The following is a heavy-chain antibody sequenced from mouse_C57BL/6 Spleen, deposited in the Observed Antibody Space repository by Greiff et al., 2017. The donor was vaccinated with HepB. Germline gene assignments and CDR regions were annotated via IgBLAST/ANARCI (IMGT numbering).Heavy chain of an antibody. J-gene: IGHJ3*01. CDR3: ARQGLGAWFAY. V-gene: IGHV1-82*01. CDR2: IYPGDGDT. CDR1: GYAFSSSW. D-gene: IGHD3-3*01. Sequence: QVQLQQSGPELVKPGASVKISCKASGYAFSSSWMNWVKQRPGKGLEWIGRIYPGDGDTNYNGKFKGKATLTADKSSSTAYMQLSSLTSDDSAVYFCARQGLGAWFAYWGQGTLVTVSA.